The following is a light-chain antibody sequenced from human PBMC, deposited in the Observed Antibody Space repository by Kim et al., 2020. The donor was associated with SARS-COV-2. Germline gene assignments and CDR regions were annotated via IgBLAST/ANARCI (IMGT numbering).Light chain of an antibody. CDR3: QQLNSYPLT. CDR2: AAS. J-gene: IGKJ4*01. Sequence: IQLTQSPSSLSASVGDRVTITCRASQDITTYVAWYQQQPGKAPKLLIYAASTLQSGVPSKFSGSGSGTDFTLTISSLQPEDFATYYCQQLNSYPLTFGGGTKVDIK. CDR1: QDITTY. V-gene: IGKV1-9*01.